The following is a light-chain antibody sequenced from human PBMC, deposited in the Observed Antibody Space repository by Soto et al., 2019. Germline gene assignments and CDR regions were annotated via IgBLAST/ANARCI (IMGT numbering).Light chain of an antibody. Sequence: QSALTQPPSASGTPGQRVTISCSGSSSNIGGNTVNWYQQLPGTAPKLLIYSNNQRPSGVPDRFSGSKSGTSASLAISGLQSEDEAYYYCAAWDDSLNGYVFGNGTKVXXL. J-gene: IGLJ1*01. CDR3: AAWDDSLNGYV. CDR2: SNN. V-gene: IGLV1-44*01. CDR1: SSNIGGNT.